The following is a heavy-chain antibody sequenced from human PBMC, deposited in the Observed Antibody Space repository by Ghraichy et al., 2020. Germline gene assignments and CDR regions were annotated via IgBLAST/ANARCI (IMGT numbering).Heavy chain of an antibody. J-gene: IGHJ4*02. D-gene: IGHD2-15*01. Sequence: GGSLRLSCAASGFTFSSYTLTWVRQAPGEGLEWVSSISSTSGYIYYADSVKGRFTISRDNAKNSLYLQMNSLRAEDTAVYYCVRAVWRSDWSGGRCQSYPDYWGQGTLVTVSS. CDR3: VRAVWRSDWSGGRCQSYPDY. CDR1: GFTFSSYT. V-gene: IGHV3-21*01. CDR2: ISSTSGYI.